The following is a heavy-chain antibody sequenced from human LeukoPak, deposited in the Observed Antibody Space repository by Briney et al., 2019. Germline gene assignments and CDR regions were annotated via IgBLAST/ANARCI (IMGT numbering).Heavy chain of an antibody. CDR1: GFTFSSYE. CDR3: VRGSYGSGARYDY. Sequence: PWGSLRLSCAASGFTFSSYEMNWVRQAPGKGLEWISYISTSGSPIYYADSVKGRFTISRDNAKNSLYLQMNSLRAEDTAVYYCVRGSYGSGARYDYWGQGTLVIVSS. J-gene: IGHJ4*02. V-gene: IGHV3-48*03. D-gene: IGHD3-10*01. CDR2: ISTSGSPI.